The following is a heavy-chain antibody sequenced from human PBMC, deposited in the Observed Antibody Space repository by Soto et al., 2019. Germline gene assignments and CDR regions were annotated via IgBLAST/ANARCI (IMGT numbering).Heavy chain of an antibody. Sequence: SESLSLTCTVSGVSISSSYWSWIRQSPGTGLEWIGYIYYTGTTNYNPSLKRRVTISLDTAKNQFSLNVNSLTTADTAVYFCARGGNRYSNTASGVGGFDFWGQGTLVTVSS. CDR2: IYYTGTT. CDR3: ARGGNRYSNTASGVGGFDF. CDR1: GVSISSSY. V-gene: IGHV4-59*01. D-gene: IGHD5-12*01. J-gene: IGHJ4*02.